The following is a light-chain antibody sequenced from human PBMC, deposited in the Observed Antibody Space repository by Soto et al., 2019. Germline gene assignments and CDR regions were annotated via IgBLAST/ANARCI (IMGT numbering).Light chain of an antibody. J-gene: IGKJ4*01. V-gene: IGKV3-15*01. CDR3: QQYNNWPGRT. CDR1: QSVSSN. Sequence: EIVTTQSPATLSVSPGERATLSCRASQSVSSNLAWYQQKPGQAPRLLIYGASTRATGIPARFSGSGSGTEFTLTISSLQSEDFAVYYCQQYNNWPGRTFGGGTKVEIK. CDR2: GAS.